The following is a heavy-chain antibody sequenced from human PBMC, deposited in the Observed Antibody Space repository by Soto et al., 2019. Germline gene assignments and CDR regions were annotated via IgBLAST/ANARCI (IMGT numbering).Heavy chain of an antibody. CDR3: ARDRGSRAGRDYYYVMAF. CDR2: IIPIFGTA. V-gene: IGHV1-69*13. J-gene: IGHJ6*04. CDR1: GGTFSSYA. Sequence: AVKVSCPSSGGTFSSYAISWVRQAPGQGLKWMGGIIPIFGTANYAQKFQGRVTTTADESTSTAYMELSSLRSEDTAGYYCARDRGSRAGRDYYYVMAFWGKGTTVTVAS.